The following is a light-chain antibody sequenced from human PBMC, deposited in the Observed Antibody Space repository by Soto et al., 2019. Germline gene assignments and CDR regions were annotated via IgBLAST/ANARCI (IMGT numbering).Light chain of an antibody. CDR2: GAS. CDR3: QQYGSSPWT. J-gene: IGKJ1*01. V-gene: IGKV3-20*01. Sequence: EIVLTQSPGTLSLSPGERATLSCRASQSVSSSFLAWYQQKPGQAPRLLIYGASSRATGIPDRFSGSGSGTDVTLTISGLEPEDFAVYDCQQYGSSPWTFGQGTKVEIK. CDR1: QSVSSSF.